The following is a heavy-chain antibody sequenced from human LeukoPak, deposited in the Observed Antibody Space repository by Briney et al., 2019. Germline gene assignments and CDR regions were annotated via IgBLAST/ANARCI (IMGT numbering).Heavy chain of an antibody. D-gene: IGHD6-6*01. CDR2: IYYSGST. V-gene: IGHV4-39*07. J-gene: IGHJ5*02. CDR3: ARVLLGPDSSSFDP. Sequence: SETLSLTCTVSGGSISSSSYYWGWIRQPPGKGLEWIGSIYYSGSTNYNPSLKSRVTMSVDTSKNQFSLKLSSVTAADTAVYYCARVLLGPDSSSFDPWGQGTLVTVSS. CDR1: GGSISSSSYY.